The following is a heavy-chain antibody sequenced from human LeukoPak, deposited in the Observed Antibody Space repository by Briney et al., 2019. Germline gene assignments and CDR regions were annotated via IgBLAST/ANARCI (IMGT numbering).Heavy chain of an antibody. V-gene: IGHV4-61*01. J-gene: IGHJ4*02. Sequence: SETLSLTCTVPGTSISSSSYYWSWIRQPPGKGLEWIGYIYYSGSTNYNPSLKSRVTISVDTSKNQFSLKLSSVTAADTAVYYCARTELVWLFDYWGQGTLVTVSS. D-gene: IGHD1-14*01. CDR1: GTSISSSSYY. CDR2: IYYSGST. CDR3: ARTELVWLFDY.